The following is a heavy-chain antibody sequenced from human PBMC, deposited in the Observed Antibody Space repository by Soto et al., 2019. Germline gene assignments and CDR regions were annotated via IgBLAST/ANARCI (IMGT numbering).Heavy chain of an antibody. D-gene: IGHD1-1*01. J-gene: IGHJ6*02. CDR2: ISYDGSNK. V-gene: IGHV3-30*18. Sequence: SLRLSCAASGFTFSSYGMHWVRQAPGKGLEWVAVISYDGSNKYYADSVKGRFTISRDNSKNTLYLQMNSLRAEDTAVYYCAKKMVWNDPGYGMDVWGQGTTVTVSS. CDR3: AKKMVWNDPGYGMDV. CDR1: GFTFSSYG.